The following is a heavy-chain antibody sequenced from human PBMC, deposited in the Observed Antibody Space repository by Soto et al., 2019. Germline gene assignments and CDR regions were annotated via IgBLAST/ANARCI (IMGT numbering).Heavy chain of an antibody. CDR2: IIPIFGTA. Sequence: QVQLVQSGAEVKKPGSSVKVSCKASGGTFSSYAISWVRQAPGQGLEWMGGIIPIFGTANYAQKFQGRVTITADESASTAYMELSSLRSEVTAAYYCARVAHNSMVRGVISWFDPWGQGTLVTVSS. V-gene: IGHV1-69*01. J-gene: IGHJ5*02. CDR1: GGTFSSYA. D-gene: IGHD3-10*01. CDR3: ARVAHNSMVRGVISWFDP.